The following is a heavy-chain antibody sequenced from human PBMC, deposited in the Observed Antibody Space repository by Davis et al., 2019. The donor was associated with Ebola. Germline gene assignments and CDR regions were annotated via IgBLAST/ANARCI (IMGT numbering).Heavy chain of an antibody. V-gene: IGHV4-39*07. Sequence: MPSETLSLTCTVSGGSIISSSSYWGWIRQPPRKGLEWIGSIYYSGITYYNPSLRSRVTISVDTSKNQFSLKLSSVTAADTAVYYCARGGMMVYAIEVPLYYYYGMDVWGQGTTVTVSS. D-gene: IGHD2-8*01. J-gene: IGHJ6*02. CDR1: GGSIISSSSY. CDR3: ARGGMMVYAIEVPLYYYYGMDV. CDR2: IYYSGIT.